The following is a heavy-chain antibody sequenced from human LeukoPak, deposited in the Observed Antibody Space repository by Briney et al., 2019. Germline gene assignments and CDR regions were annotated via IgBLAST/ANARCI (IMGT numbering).Heavy chain of an antibody. V-gene: IGHV4-4*02. CDR2: IYHSGST. D-gene: IGHD2-2*01. J-gene: IGHJ4*02. CDR3: ARRGYCSSTSCHDIYFDY. CDR1: GGSISSSNW. Sequence: SGTLSLTCAVSGGSISSSNWWSWVRQPPGKGLEWIGEIYHSGSTNYNPSLKSRVTISVDKSKNQFSLKLSSVTAADTAVYYCARRGYCSSTSCHDIYFDYWGQGTLVTVSS.